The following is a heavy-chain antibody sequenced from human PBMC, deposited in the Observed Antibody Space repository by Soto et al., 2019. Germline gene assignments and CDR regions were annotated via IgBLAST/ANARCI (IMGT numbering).Heavy chain of an antibody. CDR1: GFIVSNHY. CDR2: IYTGGNT. D-gene: IGHD2-15*01. V-gene: IGHV3-66*01. J-gene: IGHJ6*03. Sequence: EVQLVESGGGLVQPGGSLRVSCAASGFIVSNHYMTWVRQGPGKGLEWVSVIYTGGNTYYADSVKGRFTISRDNSKNTLYLQMNSLIVEDTAVYYCARSTPDDYYYYYMDVWGKGTTVTVS. CDR3: ARSTPDDYYYYYMDV.